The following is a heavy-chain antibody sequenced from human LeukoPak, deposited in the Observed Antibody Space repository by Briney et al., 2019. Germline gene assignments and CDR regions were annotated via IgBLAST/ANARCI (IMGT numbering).Heavy chain of an antibody. J-gene: IGHJ5*02. CDR3: ARGFGYDNWSYRWFDP. Sequence: PSETLSLTCAVYGGSFSGYYWSWIRQPPGKGLEWIGEINHSGSTNYNPSLKSRVTISVDTSKNQFSLNLTSVTAADTAVYYCARGFGYDNWSYRWFDPWGRGTLVTVSS. CDR2: INHSGST. CDR1: GGSFSGYY. V-gene: IGHV4-34*01. D-gene: IGHD1-1*01.